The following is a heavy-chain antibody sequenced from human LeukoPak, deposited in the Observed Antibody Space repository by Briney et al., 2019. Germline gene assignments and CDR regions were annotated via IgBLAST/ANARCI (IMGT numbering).Heavy chain of an antibody. CDR1: GFTFSSYW. V-gene: IGHV3-7*01. J-gene: IGHJ3*02. CDR3: ARDSLPGDILTCIDAFDI. Sequence: GGSLRLSCAASGFTFSSYWMSWVRQAPGKGLEWVANIKQDGSEKYYVDSMKGRFTISRDNAKNSLYLQMNSLRAEDTAVYYCARDSLPGDILTCIDAFDIQGQVTMVTVSS. D-gene: IGHD3-9*01. CDR2: IKQDGSEK.